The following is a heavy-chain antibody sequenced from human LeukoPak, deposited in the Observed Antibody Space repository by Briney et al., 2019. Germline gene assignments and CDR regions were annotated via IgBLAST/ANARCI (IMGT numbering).Heavy chain of an antibody. Sequence: SETLSLTCTVSGDSVSPYYWSWIRQSPGKGLEWIGNIYYSGSTTYNPSLKSRVSMSVDTSKNQFSLKLSSVTTADTAVYYCTRGGPRGAIVDYWGQGTLVTVSS. CDR1: GDSVSPYY. J-gene: IGHJ4*02. D-gene: IGHD4/OR15-4a*01. CDR2: IYYSGST. V-gene: IGHV4-59*02. CDR3: TRGGPRGAIVDY.